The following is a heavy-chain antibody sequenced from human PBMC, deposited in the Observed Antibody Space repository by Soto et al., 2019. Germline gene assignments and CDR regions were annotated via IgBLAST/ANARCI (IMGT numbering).Heavy chain of an antibody. CDR3: ARDPPGFHSAFVS. Sequence: SQTLSLTCAISGDSVSNKGAAWNWIRPSPSRGLEWLGRTYYRQSKWLYDYAVSVRSRITINPDTSKNQFSLHLTAVTPEVTSVYCCARDPPGFHSAFVSWGQGTLVTVSS. J-gene: IGHJ4*02. D-gene: IGHD4-4*01. CDR1: GDSVSNKGAA. CDR2: TYYRQSKWLY. V-gene: IGHV6-1*01.